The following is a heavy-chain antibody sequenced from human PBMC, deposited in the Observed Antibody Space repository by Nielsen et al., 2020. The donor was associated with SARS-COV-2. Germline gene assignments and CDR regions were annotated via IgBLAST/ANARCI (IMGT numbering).Heavy chain of an antibody. CDR2: ITGGSGDT. J-gene: IGHJ4*02. D-gene: IGHD2-2*01. CDR3: ARRSSTREYYFDY. Sequence: ASVKVSCKASGYTFTTYSIHWVRQAPGQSLQWMGWITGGSGDTKYSQKFQGRVTITRDTSASTAYMELSSLRSEDTAVYYCARRSSTREYYFDYWGQGTLVTVSS. CDR1: GYTFTTYS. V-gene: IGHV1-3*01.